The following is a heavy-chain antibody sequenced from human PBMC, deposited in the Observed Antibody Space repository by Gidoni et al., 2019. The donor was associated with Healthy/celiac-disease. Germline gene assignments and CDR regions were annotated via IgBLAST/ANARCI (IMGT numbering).Heavy chain of an antibody. D-gene: IGHD5-18*01. CDR3: AKLTAMDYFDY. Sequence: EVQLLESGGGLVQPGGSLSLSCAASGFTFSSYAMSWVRQAPGKGLGGVSAISGSGGSTYYADSVKGRFTISRDNSKNTLYLQMNSLRAEDTAVYYCAKLTAMDYFDYWGQGTLVTVSS. CDR1: GFTFSSYA. J-gene: IGHJ4*02. CDR2: ISGSGGST. V-gene: IGHV3-23*01.